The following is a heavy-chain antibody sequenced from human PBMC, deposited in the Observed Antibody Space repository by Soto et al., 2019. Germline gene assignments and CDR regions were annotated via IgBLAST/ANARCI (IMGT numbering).Heavy chain of an antibody. J-gene: IGHJ3*02. V-gene: IGHV4-34*01. D-gene: IGHD3-10*01. CDR3: TTSGRSWPDSFDI. Sequence: QVQLQQWGAGLLKPSETLSLTCAVYGGSFNSCFWNWVRQPPGKGLEWIGEVTPYGRSNYNPSLKGRVTISKDTSKNHFSLEVISVTAADTAVYYCTTSGRSWPDSFDIWAQGAMVTVSS. CDR1: GGSFNSCF. CDR2: VTPYGRS.